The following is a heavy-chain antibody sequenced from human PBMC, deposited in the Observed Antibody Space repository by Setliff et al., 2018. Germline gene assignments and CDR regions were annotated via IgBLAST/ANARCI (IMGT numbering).Heavy chain of an antibody. D-gene: IGHD6-19*01. Sequence: PSETLSLTCTVSGGSISSSSYYWGWIRQPPGKVLEWIGSIYYSGSTYYNPSLKRRVTISVDTSKNQFSLKLSSVTAADTAVYYCARFSGSGWSYFDYWGQGTLVTVSS. CDR1: GGSISSSSYY. V-gene: IGHV4-39*01. J-gene: IGHJ4*02. CDR2: IYYSGST. CDR3: ARFSGSGWSYFDY.